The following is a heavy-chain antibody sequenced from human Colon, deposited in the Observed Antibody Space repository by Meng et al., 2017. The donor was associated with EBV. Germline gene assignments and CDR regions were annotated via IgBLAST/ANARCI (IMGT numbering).Heavy chain of an antibody. CDR1: GDSVSSNSVS. V-gene: IGHV6-1*01. CDR2: TSYRSKWNN. J-gene: IGHJ4*02. D-gene: IGHD3-16*02. CDR3: VRYRETYFDD. Sequence: QVQLQQSGPGLVKPSXTLSLTCAISGDSVSSNSVSWNWIRQSPSRGLEWLGRTSYRSKWNNDYAVSVKSRVTINPDTSKNQFSLQLNSVTPDDTAVYYCVRYRETYFDDLGQGTLGTVSS.